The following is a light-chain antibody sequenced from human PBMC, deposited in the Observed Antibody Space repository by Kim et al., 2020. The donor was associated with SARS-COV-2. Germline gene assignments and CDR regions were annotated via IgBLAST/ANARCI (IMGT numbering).Light chain of an antibody. Sequence: SPGERATLSCRASQTVGSNVAWYQQKPGQAPRLLIYSASTRATDVPVRFSGSGSGTEFSLTISSLQSEDVAVYSCHQYSRWPAYTFGQGTKVDIK. J-gene: IGKJ2*01. CDR2: SAS. CDR1: QTVGSN. CDR3: HQYSRWPAYT. V-gene: IGKV3-15*01.